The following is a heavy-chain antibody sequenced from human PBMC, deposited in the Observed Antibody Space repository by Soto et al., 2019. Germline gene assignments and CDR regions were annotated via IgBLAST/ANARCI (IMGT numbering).Heavy chain of an antibody. CDR3: ARGLRYTGAFQDY. V-gene: IGHV1-18*01. Sequence: VNRDRKGSGYTYTSDGGGCGSQNTGQGLEWMGWISAYNGNTNYAQKLQGRVTMTTDTSTSTAYMELRSLRSDDTAVYYSARGLRYTGAFQDYWGQGTLVTVSS. D-gene: IGHD3-9*01. CDR2: ISAYNGNT. J-gene: IGHJ4*02. CDR1: GYTYTSDG.